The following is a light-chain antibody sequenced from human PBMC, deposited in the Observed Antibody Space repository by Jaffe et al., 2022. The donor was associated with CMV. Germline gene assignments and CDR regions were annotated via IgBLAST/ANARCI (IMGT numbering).Light chain of an antibody. CDR1: QSINNY. CDR3: QHSYSSLGLT. J-gene: IGKJ4*01. Sequence: DIQMTQSPSSLSASVGDRVTITCRASQSINNYLNWYQQKSGKAPKLLIYTASSLQSGVPSRFSGSGSGTDFTLTINSLQPEDAATYYCQHSYSSLGLTFGGGTKVEIK. V-gene: IGKV1-39*01. CDR2: TAS.